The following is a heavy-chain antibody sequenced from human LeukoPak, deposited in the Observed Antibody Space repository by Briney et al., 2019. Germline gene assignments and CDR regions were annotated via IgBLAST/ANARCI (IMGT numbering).Heavy chain of an antibody. Sequence: PGRSLRLSCAASGFTFSSYAMHWVCQAPGKGLEWVAVISYGGSNKYYADSVKGRFTISRDNSKNTLYLQMNSLRVEDTAVYYCARDPYSGNYGDYYYYYMDVWGKGTTVTISS. CDR3: ARDPYSGNYGDYYYYYMDV. CDR1: GFTFSSYA. D-gene: IGHD1-26*01. CDR2: ISYGGSNK. J-gene: IGHJ6*03. V-gene: IGHV3-30*04.